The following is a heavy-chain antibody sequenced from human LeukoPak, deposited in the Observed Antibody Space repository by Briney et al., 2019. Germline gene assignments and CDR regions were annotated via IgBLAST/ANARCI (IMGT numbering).Heavy chain of an antibody. CDR3: AKSNSLYYYDSSGITPLYFDY. D-gene: IGHD3-22*01. J-gene: IGHJ4*02. CDR1: GYTFTSYY. V-gene: IGHV1-46*01. Sequence: ASVKASCKASGYTFTSYYMHWVRQAPGQGLEWMGIINPSGGSTSYAQKFQGRVTVTRDTSTSTVYMELSSLRSEDTAVYYCAKSNSLYYYDSSGITPLYFDYWGQGTLVTVSS. CDR2: INPSGGST.